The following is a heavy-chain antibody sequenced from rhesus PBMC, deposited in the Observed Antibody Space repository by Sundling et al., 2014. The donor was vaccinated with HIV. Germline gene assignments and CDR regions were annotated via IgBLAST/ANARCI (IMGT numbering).Heavy chain of an antibody. V-gene: IGHV4-173*01. Sequence: QLQLQESGPGLVKPSETLSLICAVSGGSINNNYWNWIRQPPGKGLEWIGRISGSGGNPDYNPSLKSRVSISTDMSKNQVSLKLSSVTAADTAVYFCANGHLRPYDYWGQGVLVTVSS. CDR3: ANGHLRPYDY. J-gene: IGHJ4*01. D-gene: IGHD1-38*01. CDR1: GGSINNNY. CDR2: ISGSGGNP.